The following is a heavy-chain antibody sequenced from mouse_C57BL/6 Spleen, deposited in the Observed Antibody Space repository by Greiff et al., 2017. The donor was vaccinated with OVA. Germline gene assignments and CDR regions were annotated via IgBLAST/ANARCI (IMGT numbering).Heavy chain of an antibody. CDR2: ISYDGSN. CDR3: ARVLQRAFDY. D-gene: IGHD2-1*01. Sequence: EVKLMESGPGLVKPSQSLSLTCSVTGYSITSGYYWNWIRQFPGNKLEWMGYISYDGSNNYNPSLKNRISITRDTSKNQFFLKLNSVTTEDTATYYCARVLQRAFDYWGQGTTLTVSS. V-gene: IGHV3-6*01. J-gene: IGHJ2*01. CDR1: GYSITSGYY.